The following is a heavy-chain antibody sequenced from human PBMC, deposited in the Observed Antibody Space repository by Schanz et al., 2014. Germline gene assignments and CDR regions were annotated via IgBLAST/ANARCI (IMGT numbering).Heavy chain of an antibody. J-gene: IGHJ4*02. CDR1: GFTFSTYW. Sequence: EGQLLESGGGLVQPGGSLRLSCAASGFTFSTYWMSWVRRGPGKRLEWVNSVNTDGGGKFYVDSVKGRFTISRDNAKNSLYLQMTSLTADDTAVYYCAKNGTGKGVSFEYWGQGTLVTVSS. CDR3: AKNGTGKGVSFEY. V-gene: IGHV3-7*01. CDR2: VNTDGGGK. D-gene: IGHD1-26*01.